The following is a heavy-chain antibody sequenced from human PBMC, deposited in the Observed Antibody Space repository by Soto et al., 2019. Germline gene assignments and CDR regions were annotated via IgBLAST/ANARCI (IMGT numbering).Heavy chain of an antibody. J-gene: IGHJ6*02. Sequence: PSETLSLTCAVYCGSFSGYYWSWIRQPPGKGLEWIGEINHSGSTNYNPSLKSRVTISVDTSKNQFSLKLSSVTAADTAVYYCASSEPLYSSGWYGSYGMDVWGQGTTVTVSS. D-gene: IGHD6-19*01. CDR1: CGSFSGYY. CDR2: INHSGST. V-gene: IGHV4-34*01. CDR3: ASSEPLYSSGWYGSYGMDV.